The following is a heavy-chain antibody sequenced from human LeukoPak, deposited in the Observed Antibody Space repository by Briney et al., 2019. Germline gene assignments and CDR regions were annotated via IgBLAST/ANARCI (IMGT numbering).Heavy chain of an antibody. CDR3: AREEVMAATRIDY. CDR2: ISTDGSNI. CDR1: GFTFSNYW. D-gene: IGHD2-15*01. Sequence: PGGSLRLSCAASGFTFSNYWMHWVRQAPGKGLEWVSRISTDGSNIQYADPVKGRFTISRDNAKNTLYLQMNSLRAEDTAVYYCAREEVMAATRIDYWGRGTLVTVTS. V-gene: IGHV3-74*01. J-gene: IGHJ4*02.